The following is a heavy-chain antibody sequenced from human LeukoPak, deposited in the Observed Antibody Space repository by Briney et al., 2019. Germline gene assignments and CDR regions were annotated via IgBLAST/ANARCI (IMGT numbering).Heavy chain of an antibody. V-gene: IGHV4-59*01. CDR1: GGSISSYY. D-gene: IGHD3-3*01. CDR3: ARAGDFWSGPYFDY. J-gene: IGHJ4*02. CDR2: IYYSRST. Sequence: PSETLSLTCTVSGGSISSYYWSWIRQPPGKGLEWIGYIYYSRSTNYNPSLKSRVTISVDTSKNQFSLKLSSVTAADTAVYYCARAGDFWSGPYFDYWGQGTLVTVSS.